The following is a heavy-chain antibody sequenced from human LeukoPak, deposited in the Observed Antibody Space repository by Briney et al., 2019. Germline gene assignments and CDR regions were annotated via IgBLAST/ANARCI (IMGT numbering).Heavy chain of an antibody. D-gene: IGHD6-13*01. CDR1: GYRFTSSW. Sequence: GGSLKISRKGSGYRFTSSWIGWVRQMPGKGLEWMGTIYPGASDTRYSPSFQGQVTISVDKSITAAYLQWSSLKASDTAMYYCARDMAAAGTDVFDYWGQGTLVTVSS. V-gene: IGHV5-51*01. CDR2: IYPGASDT. CDR3: ARDMAAAGTDVFDY. J-gene: IGHJ4*02.